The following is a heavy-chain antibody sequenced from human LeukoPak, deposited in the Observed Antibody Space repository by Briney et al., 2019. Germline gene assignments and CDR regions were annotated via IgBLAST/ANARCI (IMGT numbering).Heavy chain of an antibody. V-gene: IGHV4-39*07. CDR1: GGSISSSSYY. CDR3: ARDGYCSSTSCSDY. Sequence: SETLSLTCTVSGGSISSSSYYWSWIRQPPGKGLEWIGEINHSGSTNYNPSLKSRVTISVDTSKKQLSLKLSSVTAADTAVYYCARDGYCSSTSCSDYWGQGTLVTVSS. D-gene: IGHD2-2*01. J-gene: IGHJ4*02. CDR2: INHSGST.